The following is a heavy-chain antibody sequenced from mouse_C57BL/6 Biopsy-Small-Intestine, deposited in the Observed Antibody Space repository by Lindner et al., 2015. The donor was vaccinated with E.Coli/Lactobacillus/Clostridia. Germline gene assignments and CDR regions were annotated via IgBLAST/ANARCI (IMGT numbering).Heavy chain of an antibody. CDR2: ISSGGSYT. Sequence: VQLQESGGDLVKPGGSLKLSCATSGFTFTSFGMSWVRQTPDKRLEWVATISSGGSYTYYPDSVKGRFTISRDNAKNTLYLQMSSLKSEDTAMYYCARHNYYDYDGVNYFDFWGQGTTLTVSS. J-gene: IGHJ2*01. V-gene: IGHV5-6*01. CDR1: GFTFTSFG. D-gene: IGHD2-4*01. CDR3: ARHNYYDYDGVNYFDF.